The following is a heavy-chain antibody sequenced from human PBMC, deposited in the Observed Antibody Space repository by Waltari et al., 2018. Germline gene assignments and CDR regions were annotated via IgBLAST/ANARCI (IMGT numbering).Heavy chain of an antibody. CDR1: GFTFSSYW. Sequence: EVQMVESGGGLVQPGGSLRLSCAASGFTFSSYWMTWARQAPGKGLEWVANIKQDGSENYYVDSVKGRFTISRDDAKNSLYLQMNSLRNEDTAVYFCARVFVYGANSGKRPMDVWGKGTTVTVSS. CDR3: ARVFVYGANSGKRPMDV. V-gene: IGHV3-7*01. CDR2: IKQDGSEN. J-gene: IGHJ6*03. D-gene: IGHD4-17*01.